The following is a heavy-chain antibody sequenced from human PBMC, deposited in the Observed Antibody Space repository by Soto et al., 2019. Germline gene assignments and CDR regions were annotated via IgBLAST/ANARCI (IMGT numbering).Heavy chain of an antibody. CDR2: IYPGDSDT. CDR1: GYSFTSYW. V-gene: IGHV5-51*01. Sequence: GESLKISCKGSGYSFTSYWIGWVRQMPGKGLEWMCIIYPGDSDTRYSPSFQGQVTISADKSITTAYLQCSILKASDTAMYYCSRLPYGSGWQEYYVDSWGQ. J-gene: IGHJ4*02. CDR3: SRLPYGSGWQEYYVDS. D-gene: IGHD6-19*01.